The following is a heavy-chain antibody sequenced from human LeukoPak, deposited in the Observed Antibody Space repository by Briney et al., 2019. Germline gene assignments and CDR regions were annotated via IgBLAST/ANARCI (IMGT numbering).Heavy chain of an antibody. CDR3: ARDLDQYNGRFGGFGHDF. Sequence: ASVKVSCKASGYTFINYGINWVRQAPGQGLEWMGWISAYNGNTNYAQSLQSRVTMTTDTSTSTVYMEMRSLTSDDTAVYYCARDLDQYNGRFGGFGHDFWGQGTLVTVSS. CDR2: ISAYNGNT. V-gene: IGHV1-18*01. CDR1: GYTFINYG. D-gene: IGHD3-10*01. J-gene: IGHJ4*02.